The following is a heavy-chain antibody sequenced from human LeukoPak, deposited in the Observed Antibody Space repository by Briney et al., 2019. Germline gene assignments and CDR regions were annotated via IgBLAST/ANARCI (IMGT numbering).Heavy chain of an antibody. Sequence: PGRSLRLSCAASAFTFSSYGMHWVRQAPGKGLEWVAVISYDGSNKYYADSVKGRFTISRDNSKNTLDLQMNSLRAEDTAVYYCAKDRGVWAFDIWGQGTMVTVSS. CDR1: AFTFSSYG. J-gene: IGHJ3*02. D-gene: IGHD3-10*01. CDR2: ISYDGSNK. CDR3: AKDRGVWAFDI. V-gene: IGHV3-30*18.